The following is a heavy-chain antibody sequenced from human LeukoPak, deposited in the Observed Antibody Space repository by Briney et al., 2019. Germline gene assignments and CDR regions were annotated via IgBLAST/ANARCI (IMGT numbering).Heavy chain of an antibody. CDR2: CYPEDGET. Sequence: GASVKVSCKVSGYTLTELFMHWVRQAPGKGLEWMGGCYPEDGETIYAQKFQGRVTMTEDTSTDTAYMELSSLRSEDTAVYFCTTVTMVRGVIISLDYWGQGTLVTVSS. V-gene: IGHV1-24*01. J-gene: IGHJ4*02. D-gene: IGHD3-10*01. CDR1: GYTLTELF. CDR3: TTVTMVRGVIISLDY.